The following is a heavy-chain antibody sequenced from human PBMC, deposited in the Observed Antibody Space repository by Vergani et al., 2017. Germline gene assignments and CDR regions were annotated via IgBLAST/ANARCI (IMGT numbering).Heavy chain of an antibody. D-gene: IGHD6-25*01. CDR3: ARDSHSSDGEAFDI. Sequence: QVQLQESGPGLVKPSETLSLTCTVSGGSISSYYWSWIRPPPGKGLEWIGYIYYSGSTNYNPSLKSRVTISVDTSKNQFSLKLSSVTAADTAVYYCARDSHSSDGEAFDIWGQGTMVTVSS. V-gene: IGHV4-59*01. CDR1: GGSISSYY. J-gene: IGHJ3*02. CDR2: IYYSGST.